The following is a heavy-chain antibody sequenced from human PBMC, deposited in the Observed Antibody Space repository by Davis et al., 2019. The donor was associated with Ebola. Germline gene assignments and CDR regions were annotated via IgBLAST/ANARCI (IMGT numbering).Heavy chain of an antibody. CDR3: ARVGVPAAKAYYYGMDV. CDR1: GYTFTSYA. V-gene: IGHV1-69*13. D-gene: IGHD2-2*01. CDR2: IIPIFGTA. Sequence: SVKVSCKASGYTFTSYAISWVRQAPGQGLEWMGGIIPIFGTANYAQKFQGRVTITADESTSTAYMELSSLRSEDTAVYYCARVGVPAAKAYYYGMDVWGQGTTVTVSS. J-gene: IGHJ6*02.